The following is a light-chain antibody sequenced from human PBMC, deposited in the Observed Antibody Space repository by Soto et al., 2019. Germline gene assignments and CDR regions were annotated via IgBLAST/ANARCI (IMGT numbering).Light chain of an antibody. Sequence: EIVMTQSPATLSVSPGERATLSCRASQSVSSNLAWYQQKPGQAPRLLIYGASTRATGIPARFSGSGSGTEFTLTISSLQSEDFAVYDCQQYNNWPPFTCGPGTKVDIK. CDR1: QSVSSN. V-gene: IGKV3-15*01. CDR2: GAS. J-gene: IGKJ3*01. CDR3: QQYNNWPPFT.